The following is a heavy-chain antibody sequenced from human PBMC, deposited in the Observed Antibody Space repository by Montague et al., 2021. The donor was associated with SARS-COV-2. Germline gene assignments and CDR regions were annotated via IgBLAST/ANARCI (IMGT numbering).Heavy chain of an antibody. V-gene: IGHV4-39*01. CDR1: GGSINSSTYY. J-gene: IGHJ3*01. Sequence: SETLSLTCIVSGGSINSSTYYWAWIRQPPGKVLEWIATIYYRGASWSDPSLRSRVTISADTSRNQFNLKLTSVTAADMGLYYCARRVTRGAFDVWGQGTMVTVSS. CDR2: IYYRGAS. D-gene: IGHD1-1*01. CDR3: ARRVTRGAFDV.